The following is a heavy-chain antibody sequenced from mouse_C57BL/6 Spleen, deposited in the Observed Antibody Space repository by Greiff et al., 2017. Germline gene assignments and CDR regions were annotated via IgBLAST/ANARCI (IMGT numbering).Heavy chain of an antibody. CDR3: ARSATPWFAY. J-gene: IGHJ3*01. CDR2: IYPRSGNT. V-gene: IGHV1-81*01. Sequence: VQLQQSGAELVRPGASVKLSCTASGYTFTSYGISWVKQRPGQGLEWIGEIYPRSGNTYYNEKFKGKATMTADKSSSTAYMELRSLTAEDSAVYFCARSATPWFAYWGQGTLVTVAA. D-gene: IGHD1-2*01. CDR1: GYTFTSYG.